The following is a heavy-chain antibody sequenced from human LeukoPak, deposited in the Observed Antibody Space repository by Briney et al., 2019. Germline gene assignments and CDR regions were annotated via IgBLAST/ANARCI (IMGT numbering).Heavy chain of an antibody. D-gene: IGHD3-22*01. Sequence: SQTLSLTCAISGDSVSSNSVAWNWIRQSPSRGLEWLGRTYYRSNWNNDYAVSLESRISINPDTSKNQMSLQLNSVTPEDTAVYYCARSGYFAEYFQHWGQGTLVTVSS. CDR1: GDSVSSNSVA. J-gene: IGHJ1*01. CDR2: TYYRSNWNN. V-gene: IGHV6-1*01. CDR3: ARSGYFAEYFQH.